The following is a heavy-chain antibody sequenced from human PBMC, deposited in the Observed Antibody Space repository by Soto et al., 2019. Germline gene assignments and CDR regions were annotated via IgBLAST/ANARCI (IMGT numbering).Heavy chain of an antibody. Sequence: GGSLRLSCAASGFTFSSYSMNWVRQAPGKGLEWVSSISSSSSYIYYADSVKGRFTISRDNAKNSLYLQMNSLRAEDTAVYYCARVIVVPAAILYYYYYGMDVWGQGTTVTVSS. CDR3: ARVIVVPAAILYYYYYGMDV. V-gene: IGHV3-21*01. J-gene: IGHJ6*02. CDR1: GFTFSSYS. CDR2: ISSSSSYI. D-gene: IGHD2-2*01.